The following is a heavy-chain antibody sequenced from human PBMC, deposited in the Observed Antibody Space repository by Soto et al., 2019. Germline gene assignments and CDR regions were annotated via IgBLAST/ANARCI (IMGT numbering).Heavy chain of an antibody. V-gene: IGHV2-5*02. D-gene: IGHD3-16*01. Sequence: QITLKESGPALVKPTQTLTLTCSFSGFSLTTAGMGVGWIRQPPGKAPEWVALGYWDDDKRYNPSLRSRLTITKDTSKNLVVVTLTDMDPVDTGTYFCARRGTSSAAAGWFDPWGQGILVTVSS. CDR1: GFSLTTAGMG. J-gene: IGHJ5*02. CDR2: GYWDDDK. CDR3: ARRGTSSAAAGWFDP.